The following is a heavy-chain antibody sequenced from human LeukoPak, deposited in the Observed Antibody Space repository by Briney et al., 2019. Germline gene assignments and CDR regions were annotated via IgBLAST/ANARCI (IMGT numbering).Heavy chain of an antibody. CDR2: ISGSGGST. Sequence: GGSLRLSCAASGFTFSSYAMSWVRQAPGKGLEWDSAISGSGGSTYYADSVKGRFTISRDNSKNTLYLQMNSLRAEDTAVYYCAKSKRCSSTSCYTALDYWGQGTLVTVSS. CDR1: GFTFSSYA. D-gene: IGHD2-2*02. V-gene: IGHV3-23*01. CDR3: AKSKRCSSTSCYTALDY. J-gene: IGHJ4*02.